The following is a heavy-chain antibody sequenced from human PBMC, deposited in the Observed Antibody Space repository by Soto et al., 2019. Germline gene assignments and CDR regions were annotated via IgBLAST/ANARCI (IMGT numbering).Heavy chain of an antibody. Sequence: PSETLSLTCTVSGGSICSSSYYWGWIRQPPGKGLEWIGSIYYSGSTYYNPSLNSRVTISVDTSKNQFSLKLSSVTAADTAVYYCAIPDGEVPAAMRGPNYYYYGMDVWGQGTTVTVSS. CDR2: IYYSGST. V-gene: IGHV4-39*01. CDR1: GGSICSSSYY. CDR3: AIPDGEVPAAMRGPNYYYYGMDV. J-gene: IGHJ6*02. D-gene: IGHD2-2*01.